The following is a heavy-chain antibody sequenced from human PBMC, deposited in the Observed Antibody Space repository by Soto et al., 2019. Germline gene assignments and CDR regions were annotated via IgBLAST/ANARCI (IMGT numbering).Heavy chain of an antibody. CDR2: IKADGSEI. Sequence: HPGGSLRLSCAASGFTFSSYWMSWVRQAPGQGLEWVANIKADGSEIYYVDSVKGRFTISRDNAKNSLYLQMNSLRAEDTAVYFCARDHEQWLTNYYYYGMDVWGQGTTVTVSS. V-gene: IGHV3-7*04. CDR1: GFTFSSYW. D-gene: IGHD6-19*01. J-gene: IGHJ6*02. CDR3: ARDHEQWLTNYYYYGMDV.